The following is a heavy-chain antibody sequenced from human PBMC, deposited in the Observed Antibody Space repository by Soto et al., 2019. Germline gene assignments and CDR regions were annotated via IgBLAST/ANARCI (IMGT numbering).Heavy chain of an antibody. J-gene: IGHJ4*02. V-gene: IGHV3-23*01. D-gene: IGHD3-22*01. CDR2: ISGSGGST. CDR1: GFTFSTYA. CDR3: ACSLYYYDTSGYY. Sequence: EVQLLESGGGLVQPGGSLRLSCAASGFTFSTYAMSWVRQAPGKGLEWVSAISGSGGSTYYADSVKGRFTISRDNSKNTLYLQMNGLRAEDTAVYYCACSLYYYDTSGYYLGQGTLVTVSS.